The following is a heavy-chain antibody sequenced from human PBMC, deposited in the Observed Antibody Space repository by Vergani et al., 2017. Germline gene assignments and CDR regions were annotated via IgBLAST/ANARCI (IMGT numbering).Heavy chain of an antibody. CDR3: ARQNPYGSAHVDF. Sequence: QVDLQESGPGLVKSSETLSLNCAVSGYSVGSGYYWGWIRQPPGRGLAWIGCVHRNGNTYYTSSLRRRATLSRDTSKNQFSLRLTSVTAADTAVYYCARQNPYGSAHVDFWGRGVLVTVSA. D-gene: IGHD3-10*01. J-gene: IGHJ4*02. V-gene: IGHV4-38-2*01. CDR1: GYSVGSGYY. CDR2: VHRNGNT.